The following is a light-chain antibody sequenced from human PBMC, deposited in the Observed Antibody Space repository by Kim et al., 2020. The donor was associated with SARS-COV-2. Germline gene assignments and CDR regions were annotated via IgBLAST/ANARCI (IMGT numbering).Light chain of an antibody. CDR3: QSFDSTNQV. CDR1: SGSIASNY. Sequence: GNTVTFSCTRYSGSIASNYVQWYQQRPGSAPTTVLYEDHHRPSGVPDRFSGSIGSSSNSASLTISGLQSEDEADYYCQSFDSTNQVFGGGTQLTVL. J-gene: IGLJ3*02. CDR2: EDH. V-gene: IGLV6-57*03.